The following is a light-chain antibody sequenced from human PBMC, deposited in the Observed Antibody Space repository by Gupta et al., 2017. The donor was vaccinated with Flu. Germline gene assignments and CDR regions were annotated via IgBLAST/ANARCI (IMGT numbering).Light chain of an antibody. CDR3: QVWDGSSDHYV. CDR2: NDG. V-gene: IGLV3-21*02. Sequence: SHVLTQSPSVSVAPGQTARITCGGKNIGSKTVHWHQQKPGQAPVVVVYNDGDRPSGIPERFSGSNSGNTATLTISRVDAGDEADYYCQVWDGSSDHYVFGTGTKVTVL. CDR1: NIGSKT. J-gene: IGLJ1*01.